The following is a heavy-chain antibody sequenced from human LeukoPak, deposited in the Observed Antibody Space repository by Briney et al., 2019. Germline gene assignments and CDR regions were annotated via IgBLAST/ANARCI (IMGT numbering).Heavy chain of an antibody. CDR3: ARVLIGRGYYGSKSV. CDR2: IYSSGST. Sequence: SETLSLTCTVSGDSMTSYYWSWIRQPPGKGLEWIGYIYSSGSTHYNPSLKSQVTMSLDTSNNHFSLKLTSVTPADTAVYYCARVLIGRGYYGSKSVWGQGTLVTVSS. V-gene: IGHV4-59*01. J-gene: IGHJ4*02. CDR1: GDSMTSYY. D-gene: IGHD3-10*01.